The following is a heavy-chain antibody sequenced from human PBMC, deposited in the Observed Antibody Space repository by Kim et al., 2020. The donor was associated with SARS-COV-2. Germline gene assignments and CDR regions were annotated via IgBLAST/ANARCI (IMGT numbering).Heavy chain of an antibody. Sequence: GGSLRHSCAASGFTFSSYWMHWVRQAPGKGLVWVSRINRDGSGTSYADSVKGRFTISRDNAQSTLYLQMNSLRAEDTAVYYCARDLDPNSNYYFYGMDVWGQGTTVTVSS. D-gene: IGHD3-3*01. CDR3: ARDLDPNSNYYFYGMDV. J-gene: IGHJ6*02. CDR2: INRDGSGT. V-gene: IGHV3-74*01. CDR1: GFTFSSYW.